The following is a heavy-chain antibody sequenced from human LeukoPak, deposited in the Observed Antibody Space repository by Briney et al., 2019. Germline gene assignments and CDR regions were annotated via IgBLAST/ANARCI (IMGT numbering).Heavy chain of an antibody. CDR3: ARRAGAYSHPYDY. D-gene: IGHD4/OR15-4a*01. V-gene: IGHV3-53*01. CDR1: GFTVSSNS. CDR2: IYSDNT. Sequence: GGSLRLSCAASGFTVSSNSMSWVRQAPGKGLEWVSFIYSDNTHYSDSVKGRFTISRDNSKNTLYLQMNSLRSEDTAVYYCARRAGAYSHPYDYWGQGTLVTVSS. J-gene: IGHJ4*02.